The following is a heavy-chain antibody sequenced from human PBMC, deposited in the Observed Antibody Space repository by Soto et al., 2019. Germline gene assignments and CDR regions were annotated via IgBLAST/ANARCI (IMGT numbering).Heavy chain of an antibody. CDR2: ISNDGSNK. CDR1: GFSFSTYG. Sequence: GGSLRLSCAASGFSFSTYGMHWVRQAPGKGLEWVAFISNDGSNKYYADSVKGRFTISRDNAKNSLYLQMNSLRAEDTAVFYCAKDRLESSSWYGYYAMDVWGQGTTVTVSS. V-gene: IGHV3-30*18. CDR3: AKDRLESSSWYGYYAMDV. D-gene: IGHD6-13*01. J-gene: IGHJ6*02.